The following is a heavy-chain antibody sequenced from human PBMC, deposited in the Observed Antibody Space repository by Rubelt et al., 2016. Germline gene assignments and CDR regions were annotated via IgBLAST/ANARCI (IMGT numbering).Heavy chain of an antibody. D-gene: IGHD6-13*01. J-gene: IGHJ5*02. CDR3: ARVPTGGGSSQADWFDP. Sequence: TCTVSGGSISSYYWSWIRQPPGKGLEWIGYIYYSGSTYYNPSLKSRVTISVDTSKNQFSLKLSSVTAADTAVYYCARVPTGGGSSQADWFDPWGQGTLVTVSS. CDR1: GGSISSYY. CDR2: IYYSGST. V-gene: IGHV4-59*12.